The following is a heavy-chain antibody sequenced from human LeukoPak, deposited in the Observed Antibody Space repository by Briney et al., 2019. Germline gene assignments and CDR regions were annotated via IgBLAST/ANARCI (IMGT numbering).Heavy chain of an antibody. Sequence: GGSLRLSCAASGFTFSSYWMSWVRQAPGKGLEWVANIKQDGSEKYNVDSVKGRFTISRDNAKNSLYLQMNSLRAEDTAIYYCGSLHNRPLWGQGTLVTVSS. J-gene: IGHJ1*01. CDR1: GFTFSSYW. V-gene: IGHV3-7*01. D-gene: IGHD2/OR15-2a*01. CDR2: IKQDGSEK. CDR3: GSLHNRPL.